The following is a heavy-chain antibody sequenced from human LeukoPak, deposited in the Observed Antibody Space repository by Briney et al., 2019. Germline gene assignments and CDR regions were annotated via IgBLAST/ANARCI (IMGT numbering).Heavy chain of an antibody. V-gene: IGHV3-30*01. CDR2: ISYDGSNA. D-gene: IGHD3-22*01. CDR1: GFTFSMYA. J-gene: IGHJ4*02. CDR3: TRGQYYYHSGHYLGNFDY. Sequence: GGSLRLSCAASGFTFSMYALHWVRQAPGKGLEWVALISYDGSNADYVDSVKGRFTISRDNSKNTLFLQMNSLRAEDTAVYYCTRGQYYYHSGHYLGNFDYWGPGTLVTVSS.